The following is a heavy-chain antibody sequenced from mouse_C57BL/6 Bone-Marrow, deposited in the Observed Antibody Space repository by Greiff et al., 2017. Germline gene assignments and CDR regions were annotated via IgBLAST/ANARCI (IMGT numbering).Heavy chain of an antibody. Sequence: QVQLQQPGAELVKPGASVKVSCKASGYTFTSYWMHWVKQRPGQGLEWIGRIHPSDSDTNYNQKFKGKATLTVDKSSSTAYMQLISLTSEDSAVYDCAILPDFWNFDVWGTGTTVTVSS. CDR1: GYTFTSYW. J-gene: IGHJ1*03. CDR2: IHPSDSDT. V-gene: IGHV1-74*01. CDR3: AILPDFWNFDV.